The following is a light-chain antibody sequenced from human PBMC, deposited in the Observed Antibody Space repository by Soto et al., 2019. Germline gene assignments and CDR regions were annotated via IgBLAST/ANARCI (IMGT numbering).Light chain of an antibody. Sequence: EIVMTQSPATLSVSPGETATLSCRASQSVGSAVAWYQHKPGQAPRLLIVGASIRATGVPGRFSGGGSGKEFTLTIATLQSEDFAVYYCQQYRHWPPLTFGGGTTV. CDR2: GAS. CDR1: QSVGSA. J-gene: IGKJ4*01. V-gene: IGKV3-15*01. CDR3: QQYRHWPPLT.